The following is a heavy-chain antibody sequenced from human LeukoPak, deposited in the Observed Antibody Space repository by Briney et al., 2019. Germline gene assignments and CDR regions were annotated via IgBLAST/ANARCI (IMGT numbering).Heavy chain of an antibody. CDR3: ARGTYRGEKYYDPTGGPFDS. V-gene: IGHV3-11*06. CDR2: IIITSSYT. Sequence: GGSLTLSCAASGFTFTNPYLSWVRQAPGLWLEWVSYIIITSSYTYYADSVKGRLTISRDNAKNSLYLQMNSLRAEDTAVYYCARGTYRGEKYYDPTGGPFDSWGQGTMVTVSS. J-gene: IGHJ3*02. D-gene: IGHD3-22*01. CDR1: GFTFTNPY.